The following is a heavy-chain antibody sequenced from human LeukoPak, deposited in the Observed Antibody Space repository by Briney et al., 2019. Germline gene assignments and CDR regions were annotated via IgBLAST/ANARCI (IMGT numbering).Heavy chain of an antibody. Sequence: GGSLRLSCAASGFTFSSYGMHWVRQAPGKGLEWVAFIRYDGSNKYYADSVEGRFTISRDNSKNTLYLQMNSLRAEDTAVYYCAKDQSGSYYNAFDIWGQGTVVTVSS. CDR2: IRYDGSNK. V-gene: IGHV3-30*02. CDR1: GFTFSSYG. D-gene: IGHD1-26*01. J-gene: IGHJ3*02. CDR3: AKDQSGSYYNAFDI.